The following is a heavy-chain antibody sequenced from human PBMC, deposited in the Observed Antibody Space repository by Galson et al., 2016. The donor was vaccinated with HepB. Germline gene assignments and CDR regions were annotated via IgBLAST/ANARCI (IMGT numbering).Heavy chain of an antibody. D-gene: IGHD6-19*01. Sequence: SLRLSCAASGFTFSLYGMHWVRQAPGKGLEWLAILSYDGSNKYYADSVEGRFTISRDNSKNTLYLQMNSLRAEDTAVYFCAKDSRGGNGWYSYYFDYWGQGTRVTVSS. J-gene: IGHJ4*02. CDR3: AKDSRGGNGWYSYYFDY. CDR2: LSYDGSNK. V-gene: IGHV3-30*18. CDR1: GFTFSLYG.